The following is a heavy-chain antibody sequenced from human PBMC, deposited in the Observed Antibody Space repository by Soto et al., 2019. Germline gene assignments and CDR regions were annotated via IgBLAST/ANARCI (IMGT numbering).Heavy chain of an antibody. J-gene: IGHJ6*02. Sequence: QVQLVQSGAEAKKPGSSVKVSCKTSGGTFSSYAISWVRQAPGQGLEWMGGIVPLFRTTNYAQKFQGRVTITADTSTYTVYMEGSGLRSGDTAVYYCARGGYSSTWSNLLDRSGLDVWGQGTTVTVSS. D-gene: IGHD6-13*01. V-gene: IGHV1-69*06. CDR1: GGTFSSYA. CDR3: ARGGYSSTWSNLLDRSGLDV. CDR2: IVPLFRTT.